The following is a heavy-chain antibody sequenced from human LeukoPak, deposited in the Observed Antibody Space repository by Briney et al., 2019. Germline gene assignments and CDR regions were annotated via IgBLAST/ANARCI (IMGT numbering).Heavy chain of an antibody. Sequence: GGSLRLSCAAAGFTFSXYGMXWXRXAPGXXXXXVAVISSSGGSTHYADSVKGRFTISRDNSKNTLFLQMNSLRAEDTAVYYCAKGSSGYYFDYWGQGTLITVSS. J-gene: IGHJ4*02. CDR1: GFTFSXYG. CDR2: ISSSGGST. V-gene: IGHV3-23*01. CDR3: AKGSSGYYFDY. D-gene: IGHD3-22*01.